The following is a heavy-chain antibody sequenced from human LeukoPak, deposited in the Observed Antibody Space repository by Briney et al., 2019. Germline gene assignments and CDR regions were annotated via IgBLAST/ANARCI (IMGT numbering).Heavy chain of an antibody. V-gene: IGHV3-23*01. CDR3: ARVPSWKGYMDV. CDR2: INGSGGST. D-gene: IGHD1-1*01. J-gene: IGHJ6*03. CDR1: GFTFSSYA. Sequence: GGSLRLSCAASGFTFSSYAMSWVRQAPGKGLEWVSDINGSGGSTYYADSVKGRFTISRDNAKNSLYLQMSSLRAEDTAVYYCARVPSWKGYMDVWGKGTTVTVSS.